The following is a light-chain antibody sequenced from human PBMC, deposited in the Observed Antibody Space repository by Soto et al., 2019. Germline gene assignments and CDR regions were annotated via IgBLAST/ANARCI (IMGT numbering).Light chain of an antibody. V-gene: IGKV1-5*03. Sequence: DIQMTQSPSTLSASVGDTVTITCRASQSISNWLAWYQQKPGRAPKLLIHKASTLESGVPSRFSGSGSGTEFTLTISRLQPDDFATFYCQQYDRLPYTFGQGTKLEIK. CDR2: KAS. CDR3: QQYDRLPYT. CDR1: QSISNW. J-gene: IGKJ2*01.